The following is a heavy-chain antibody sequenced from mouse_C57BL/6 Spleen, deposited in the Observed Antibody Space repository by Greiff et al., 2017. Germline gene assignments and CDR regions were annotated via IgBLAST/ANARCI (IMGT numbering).Heavy chain of an antibody. CDR2: IDPSDSET. V-gene: IGHV1-52*01. CDR1: GYTFTSYW. Sequence: QVQLQQPGAELVRPGSSVKLSCKASGYTFTSYWMHWVKQRPIQGLEWIGNIDPSDSETHYNQKFKDKATLTVDKSSSTAYMQLSSLTSEDSAVYYCARSAAQATVMDYWGQGTSVTVS. D-gene: IGHD3-2*02. CDR3: ARSAAQATVMDY. J-gene: IGHJ4*01.